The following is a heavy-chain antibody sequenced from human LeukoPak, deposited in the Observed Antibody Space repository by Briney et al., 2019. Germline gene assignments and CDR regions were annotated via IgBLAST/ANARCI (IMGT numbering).Heavy chain of an antibody. J-gene: IGHJ4*02. V-gene: IGHV3-74*01. Sequence: GGSLRLSCAASGFTFSNHWMHWVRQAPGKGLVWVSRINSDMSSTNYADSVKGRFTISRDNAKNTLYLQMNSLRAEDTAVYYCARDVAVSGNYFDYWGQGTLVTVSS. D-gene: IGHD6-19*01. CDR1: GFTFSNHW. CDR2: INSDMSST. CDR3: ARDVAVSGNYFDY.